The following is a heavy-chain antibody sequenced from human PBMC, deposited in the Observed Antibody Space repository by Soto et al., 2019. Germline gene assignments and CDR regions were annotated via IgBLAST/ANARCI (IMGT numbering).Heavy chain of an antibody. J-gene: IGHJ6*02. Sequence: QVQLVESGGGVVQPGKSLRLSCAASGFTFSSYGMHWVRQAPGKGLEWVALISYDGNNKYYVDSVKGRFTISRDNSKNTLFLQMNSLRAEDTAVYYCAKDIEEVVYYYGMDVWGQGTTVTVSS. D-gene: IGHD1-26*01. CDR2: ISYDGNNK. V-gene: IGHV3-30*18. CDR3: AKDIEEVVYYYGMDV. CDR1: GFTFSSYG.